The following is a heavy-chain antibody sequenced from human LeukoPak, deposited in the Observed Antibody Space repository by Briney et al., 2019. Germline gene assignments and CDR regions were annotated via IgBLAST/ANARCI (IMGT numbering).Heavy chain of an antibody. Sequence: GGSLRLSCAASGFMVRSNYMNWVRQAPGKGLEWVSVIYSDGKTYYADSVKGRFTISRDIARNTLYLQMNSLRVDDTAVYSCAREDVVVTAMFDYWGQGTLVTVSS. CDR1: GFMVRSNY. V-gene: IGHV3-66*01. J-gene: IGHJ4*02. D-gene: IGHD2-21*02. CDR3: AREDVVVTAMFDY. CDR2: IYSDGKT.